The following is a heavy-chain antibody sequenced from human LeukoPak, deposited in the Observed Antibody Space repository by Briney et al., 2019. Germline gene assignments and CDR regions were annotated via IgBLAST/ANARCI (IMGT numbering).Heavy chain of an antibody. D-gene: IGHD3-3*01. Sequence: GASVNVSCKASGYTFTSYDINWVRQAPGQGLEWMGWMNPNSGNTGCAQKFQGRVTMTRNTSISTAYMELSSLRSEDTAVYYCARVYYDFWSGYLDAFDIWGQGTMVTVSS. J-gene: IGHJ3*02. CDR2: MNPNSGNT. V-gene: IGHV1-8*01. CDR3: ARVYYDFWSGYLDAFDI. CDR1: GYTFTSYD.